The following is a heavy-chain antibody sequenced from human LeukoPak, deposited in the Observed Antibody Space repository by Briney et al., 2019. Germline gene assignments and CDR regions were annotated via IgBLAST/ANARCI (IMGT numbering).Heavy chain of an antibody. CDR3: ARDSTPLAAAGLDAFDI. D-gene: IGHD6-13*01. J-gene: IGHJ3*02. V-gene: IGHV1-69*05. Sequence: SVKVSCKASGGTFSSYAISWVRQAPGQGLEWMGGIIPIFGTANYARKFQGRVTITTDESTSTAYMELSSLRSEDTDVYYCARDSTPLAAAGLDAFDIWGQGTMVTVSS. CDR1: GGTFSSYA. CDR2: IIPIFGTA.